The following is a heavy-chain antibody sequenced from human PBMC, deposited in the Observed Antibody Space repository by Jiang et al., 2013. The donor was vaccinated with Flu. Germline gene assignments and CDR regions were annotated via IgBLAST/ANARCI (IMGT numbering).Heavy chain of an antibody. CDR1: GGTFSNYA. CDR3: AREQLAEGWFDP. CDR2: IIPNYGTP. D-gene: IGHD6-6*01. Sequence: EVKKPGSSVKVSCKASGGTFSNYAISWVRQAPGQGLEWMGGIIPNYGTPSYAQGFKGRVTLTADRSTSTVYMELSSLRSGDTAVYYCAREQLAEGWFDPWGQGTLVTVSS. V-gene: IGHV1-69*06. J-gene: IGHJ5*02.